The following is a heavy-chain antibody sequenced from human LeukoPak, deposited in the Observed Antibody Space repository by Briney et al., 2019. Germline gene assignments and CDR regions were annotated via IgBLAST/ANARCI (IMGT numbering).Heavy chain of an antibody. D-gene: IGHD5-12*01. CDR2: ITSSSSII. CDR1: RFSFSSYS. Sequence: GGSLRLSCAASRFSFSSYSMNWVRQAPGKGLEWVSSITSSSSIIYYADSVKGRFTISRDNARNSLYLQMNSLRAEDTAVYYCARGAGGYDWNDAFYIWGQGTMVTVSS. V-gene: IGHV3-21*01. J-gene: IGHJ3*02. CDR3: ARGAGGYDWNDAFYI.